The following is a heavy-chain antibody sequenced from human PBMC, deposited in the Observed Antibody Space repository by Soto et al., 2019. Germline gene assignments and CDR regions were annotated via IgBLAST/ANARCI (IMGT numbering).Heavy chain of an antibody. V-gene: IGHV4-34*01. D-gene: IGHD3-3*01. J-gene: IGHJ5*02. CDR2: INHSGST. Sequence: SETLSLTCAVYDGSFSGYYWSWIRQPPGKGLEWIGEINHSGSTNYNPSLKSRVTISVDTSKNQFSLKLSSVTAADTAVYYCAREGRITIFGVGGYNWFDPWGQGTLVTVSS. CDR1: DGSFSGYY. CDR3: AREGRITIFGVGGYNWFDP.